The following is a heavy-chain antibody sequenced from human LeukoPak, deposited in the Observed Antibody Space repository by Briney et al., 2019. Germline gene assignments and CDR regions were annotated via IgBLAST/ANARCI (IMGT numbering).Heavy chain of an antibody. CDR1: GDSVSSNSAA. Sequence: SQTLSLTCAISGDSVSSNSAAWNWIRQSPSRGLEWLGRTYYRSKWYNDYAVSVKSRITINPDTSKNQFSLQLNSVTPEDTAVYYCARGGDDSGYALYYFDYWGQGTLVTVSS. J-gene: IGHJ4*02. CDR2: TYYRSKWYN. V-gene: IGHV6-1*01. D-gene: IGHD5-12*01. CDR3: ARGGDDSGYALYYFDY.